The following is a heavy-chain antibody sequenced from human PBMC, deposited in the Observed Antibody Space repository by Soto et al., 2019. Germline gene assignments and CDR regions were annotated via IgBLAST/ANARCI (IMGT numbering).Heavy chain of an antibody. D-gene: IGHD2-2*01. CDR2: MNPNSGNT. V-gene: IGHV1-8*01. CDR1: GCTFTSYD. Sequence: ASVKVSCKASGCTFTSYDINWVRQATGQGLEWMGWMNPNSGNTGYAQKFQGRVTMTRNTSISTAYMELSSLRSEDTAVYYCARKNPGYCSSTSCYYYYMDVWGKGTTVTVSS. CDR3: ARKNPGYCSSTSCYYYYMDV. J-gene: IGHJ6*03.